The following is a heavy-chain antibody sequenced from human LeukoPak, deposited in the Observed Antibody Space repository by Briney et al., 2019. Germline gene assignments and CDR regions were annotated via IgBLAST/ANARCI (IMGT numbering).Heavy chain of an antibody. CDR3: AKDTSIGRYCTNGVCSPFDY. Sequence: GGSLRLSCVASGFPFSSYAMGWVRQAPGKGLEWVSGISGSGGTTYYTDSVKGRFTISRDNSKNTLYLQVNSLRAEDTAVYYCAKDTSIGRYCTNGVCSPFDYWGQGTLVTVSS. J-gene: IGHJ4*02. V-gene: IGHV3-23*01. CDR1: GFPFSSYA. CDR2: ISGSGGTT. D-gene: IGHD2-8*01.